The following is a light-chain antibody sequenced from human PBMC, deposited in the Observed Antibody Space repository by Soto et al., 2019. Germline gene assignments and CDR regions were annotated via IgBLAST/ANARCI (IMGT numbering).Light chain of an antibody. V-gene: IGKV3-20*01. CDR3: QQYCSSPFT. J-gene: IGKJ3*01. CDR1: QSVSSSY. CDR2: GAS. Sequence: EIVLTQSPGTLSLSPGERATLSCRASQSVSSSYLAWYQQKPGQAPRLLIYGASSRASGIPDRFSGSGSGTGFTLTISRLEPEDFAVYYCQQYCSSPFTFGPGTKVDIK.